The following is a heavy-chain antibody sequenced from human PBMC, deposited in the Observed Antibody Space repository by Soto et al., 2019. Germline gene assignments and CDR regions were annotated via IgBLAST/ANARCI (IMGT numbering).Heavy chain of an antibody. Sequence: EVQLVESGGGLVKPGGSLRLSCAASGFNFNSYTITWVRQAPGKRLEWLSSISSSGYIFSTDSVRGRFTISRDNAKNSVYLQINILRAEDTAVYFCASDCSGGSCYPGMDVWGQGTTVTVSS. J-gene: IGHJ6*02. V-gene: IGHV3-21*01. CDR2: ISSSGYI. CDR3: ASDCSGGSCYPGMDV. CDR1: GFNFNSYT. D-gene: IGHD2-15*01.